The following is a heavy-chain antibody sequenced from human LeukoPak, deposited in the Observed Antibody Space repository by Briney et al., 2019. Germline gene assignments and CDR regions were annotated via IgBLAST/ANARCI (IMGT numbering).Heavy chain of an antibody. CDR2: ITSSSTTI. CDR3: ARGGYCSSTSCYCDY. CDR1: GFVFSTYG. V-gene: IGHV3-48*01. D-gene: IGHD2-2*01. J-gene: IGHJ4*02. Sequence: GGSLRLSCAASGFVFSTYGMTWVRQAPGQGLEWVSYITSSSTTIYYADSVKGRFTISRDNAESSLYLQMNSLRAEDTAVYYCARGGYCSSTSCYCDYWGQGALVTVSS.